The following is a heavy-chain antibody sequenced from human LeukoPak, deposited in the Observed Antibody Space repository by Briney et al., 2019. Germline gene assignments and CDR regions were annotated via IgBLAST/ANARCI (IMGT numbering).Heavy chain of an antibody. D-gene: IGHD2-2*01. CDR3: ARQSHCSSTSCEESYFDY. V-gene: IGHV4-39*01. CDR2: IYYSGST. CDR1: GGSISSSSYY. J-gene: IGHJ4*02. Sequence: SETLSLTCTVSGGSISSSSYYWGWIRQPPGKGLEWIGSIYYSGSTYYNPSLKSRVTISVDTSKNQFSLKLSSVTAADTAVYYCARQSHCSSTSCEESYFDYWGQGTLVTVSS.